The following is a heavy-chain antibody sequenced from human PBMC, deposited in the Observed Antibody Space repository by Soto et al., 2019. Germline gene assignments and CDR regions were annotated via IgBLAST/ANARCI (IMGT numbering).Heavy chain of an antibody. J-gene: IGHJ4*02. CDR3: ARLARWINGSLHFDY. CDR2: IYYSGST. Sequence: ETLSLTCTVSGVSISSSSYYWGWIRQPPGKGLEWIGSIYYSGSTYYNPSLKSRVTISVDTSKNQFSLKLSSVTAADTAVYYCARLARWINGSLHFDYWGQGTLVTVSS. V-gene: IGHV4-39*01. CDR1: GVSISSSSYY. D-gene: IGHD2-15*01.